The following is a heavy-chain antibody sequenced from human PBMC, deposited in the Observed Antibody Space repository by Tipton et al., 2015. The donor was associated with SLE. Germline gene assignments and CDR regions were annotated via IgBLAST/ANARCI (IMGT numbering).Heavy chain of an antibody. CDR2: IYYSGST. CDR1: GGSISTYY. J-gene: IGHJ6*02. CDR3: ARACLIFGVVHPYCYGMDV. Sequence: GLGKPSETLSITCTVSGGSISTYYWRWIRPPPGKGLEWLGYIYYSGSTNYNPSLKSRITISVDTSKNQFSLKLSSVTAADTAVYYCARACLIFGVVHPYCYGMDVWGQGTTVTVSS. V-gene: IGHV4-59*01. D-gene: IGHD3-3*01.